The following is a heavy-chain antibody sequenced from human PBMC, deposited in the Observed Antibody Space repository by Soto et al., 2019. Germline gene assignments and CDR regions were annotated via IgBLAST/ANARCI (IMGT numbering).Heavy chain of an antibody. D-gene: IGHD6-6*01. CDR3: ARDLVAVSGGVYSRSSGGYFFDF. V-gene: IGHV3-11*01. CDR1: GFTFSDYY. J-gene: IGHJ4*02. CDR2: ISNSGRTL. Sequence: QVQLVESGGGLVKPGGSLRLSCAASGFTFSDYYMSWIRQAPGKGLEWVSYISNSGRTLYYADSMKGRFTISRDNAKNSMYLQMNSLGSEDTAVYYCARDLVAVSGGVYSRSSGGYFFDFWGQGTLVTVSS.